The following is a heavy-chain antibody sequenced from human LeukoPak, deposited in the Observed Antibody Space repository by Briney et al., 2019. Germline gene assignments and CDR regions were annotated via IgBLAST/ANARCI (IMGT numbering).Heavy chain of an antibody. CDR1: GFTFSSYG. CDR2: ISYDGSNK. J-gene: IGHJ4*02. D-gene: IGHD3-22*01. V-gene: IGHV3-30*18. CDR3: AKGVKRPLTWYFDY. Sequence: GRSLRLSCAASGFTFSSYGMHWVRQAPGKGLEWVAVISYDGSNKYYADSVKGRFTISRDNSKNTLYLQMNSLRAEDTAVYYCAKGVKRPLTWYFDYWGQGTLVTVSS.